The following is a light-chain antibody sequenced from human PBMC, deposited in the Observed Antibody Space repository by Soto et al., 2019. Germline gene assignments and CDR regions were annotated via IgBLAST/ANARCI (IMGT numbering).Light chain of an antibody. CDR1: QSLLYNNTYNY. J-gene: IGKJ5*01. Sequence: EIVMTQSPLTLPVTPGEPASISCRSSQSLLYNNTYNYLDWYVQKPGQSPQLLIYFGSNRAPGVPDRFSGSGSGTDFTLTINRVEAEDVGTYYCMQALQSLTFGQGTRWRL. V-gene: IGKV2-28*01. CDR2: FGS. CDR3: MQALQSLT.